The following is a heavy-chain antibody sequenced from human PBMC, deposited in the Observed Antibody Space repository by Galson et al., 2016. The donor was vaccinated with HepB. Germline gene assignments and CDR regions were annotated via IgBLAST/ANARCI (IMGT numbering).Heavy chain of an antibody. J-gene: IGHJ5*02. CDR2: IYPGDSDT. D-gene: IGHD6-13*01. Sequence: QSGAEVKKPGASLKISCKASGYSFSIFWIAWVRQMPGKGLDWVAIIYPGDSDTRYNPSFQGQVTISVDKSINTAYLHWRRLKASDTAMYYCARPIAAAGNGWCDPWGQGTLVTVSS. CDR1: GYSFSIFW. V-gene: IGHV5-51*01. CDR3: ARPIAAAGNGWCDP.